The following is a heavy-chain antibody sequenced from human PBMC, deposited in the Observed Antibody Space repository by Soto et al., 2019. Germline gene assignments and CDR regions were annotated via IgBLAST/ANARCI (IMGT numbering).Heavy chain of an antibody. CDR2: IRSKANSYAT. CDR1: GFTFSGSA. Sequence: EVQLVESGGGLVQPGGSLKLSCAASGFTFSGSAMHWVRQASGKGLEWVGRIRSKANSYATAYAASVKGRFTISRDDSKNTAYLPMNSLKTEDTAVYYCTRHYITHSDYWGQGTLVTVSS. CDR3: TRHYITHSDY. J-gene: IGHJ4*02. V-gene: IGHV3-73*02. D-gene: IGHD3-10*01.